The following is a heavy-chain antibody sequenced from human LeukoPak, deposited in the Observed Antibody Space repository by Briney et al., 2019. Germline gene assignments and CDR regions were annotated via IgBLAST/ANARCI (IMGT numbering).Heavy chain of an antibody. CDR1: GYTFTSYY. J-gene: IGHJ4*02. D-gene: IGHD6-6*01. CDR3: ARDGPRIAALGEDFDY. CDR2: INPSGGST. V-gene: IGHV1-46*01. Sequence: ASVKVFCKASGYTFTSYYMHWVRQAPGQGLEWMGIINPSGGSTSYAQKFQGRVTMTRDTSTSTVYMELSSLRSEDTAVYYCARDGPRIAALGEDFDYWGQGTWSPSPQ.